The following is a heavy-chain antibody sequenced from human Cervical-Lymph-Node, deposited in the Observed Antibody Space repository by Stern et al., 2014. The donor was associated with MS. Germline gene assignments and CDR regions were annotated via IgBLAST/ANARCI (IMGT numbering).Heavy chain of an antibody. V-gene: IGHV3-9*01. D-gene: IGHD2-2*01. J-gene: IGHJ5*02. CDR1: GFTFDDYG. Sequence: EVQLVESGGGPVQPGRSLRLSCVGSGFTFDDYGMPWVRQAPGTGLEWVSSISCNSGKKDYVDSVKGRFTISRDNAKNSLYLQMNNLRPEDTALYYCVKSYSSSWSGWFDHWGQGTLVSVSS. CDR3: VKSYSSSWSGWFDH. CDR2: ISCNSGKK.